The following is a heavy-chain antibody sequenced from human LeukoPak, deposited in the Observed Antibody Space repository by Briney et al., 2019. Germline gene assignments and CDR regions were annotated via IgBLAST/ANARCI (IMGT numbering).Heavy chain of an antibody. D-gene: IGHD3-16*02. J-gene: IGHJ4*02. CDR3: ARDIVAKDYFDY. CDR1: GYSISSGYY. CDR2: IYYSGST. Sequence: SETLSLTCTVSGYSISSGYYWGWIRQPPGKGLEWIGSIYYSGSTYYNPSLKSRVTISVDTSKNQFSLKLSSVTAADTAVYYCARDIVAKDYFDYWGQGTLVTVSS. V-gene: IGHV4-38-2*02.